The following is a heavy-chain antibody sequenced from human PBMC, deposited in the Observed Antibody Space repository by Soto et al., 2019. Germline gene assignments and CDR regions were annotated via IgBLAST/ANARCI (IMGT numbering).Heavy chain of an antibody. CDR3: AREDYGGPLPGYYVFGMAV. CDR2: ISYDGSKK. Sequence: VGSLRLSCAASGFIFSSHAMNWVRQAPGNGLEWVALISYDGSKKYYADSVKGRFTISRDNSRDTLYLQMNSLRAEDTAVYYCAREDYGGPLPGYYVFGMAVCGPRTTVTVSS. V-gene: IGHV3-30-3*01. D-gene: IGHD3-10*02. CDR1: GFIFSSHA. J-gene: IGHJ6*02.